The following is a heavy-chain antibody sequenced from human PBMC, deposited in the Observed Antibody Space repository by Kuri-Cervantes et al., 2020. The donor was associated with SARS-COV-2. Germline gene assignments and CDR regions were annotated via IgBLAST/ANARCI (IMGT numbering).Heavy chain of an antibody. D-gene: IGHD3-3*01. Sequence: GESLKISCAASGFTFSSYSMNWVRQAPGKGLEWVSSISSSSYIYYADSVKGRFTISRDNAKNSLYLQMNSLRAEDTAVYYCARERTDYDFWSGYYMDYWGQGTLVTVSS. CDR2: ISSSSYI. CDR1: GFTFSSYS. V-gene: IGHV3-21*01. CDR3: ARERTDYDFWSGYYMDY. J-gene: IGHJ4*02.